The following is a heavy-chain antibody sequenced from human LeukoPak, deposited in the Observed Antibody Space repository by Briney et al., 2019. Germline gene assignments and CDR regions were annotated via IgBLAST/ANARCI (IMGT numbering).Heavy chain of an antibody. CDR2: INHSGST. J-gene: IGHJ4*02. CDR1: GGSFSGYY. CDR3: ARGYSSSWYLDY. Sequence: PSETLSLTCAVYGGSFSGYYWSWIRQPPGKGLEWIGEINHSGSTNYYPSLKSRVTISVDTSKNQFSLKLSSVTAADTAVYYCARGYSSSWYLDYWGQGTLVTVSS. V-gene: IGHV4-34*01. D-gene: IGHD6-13*01.